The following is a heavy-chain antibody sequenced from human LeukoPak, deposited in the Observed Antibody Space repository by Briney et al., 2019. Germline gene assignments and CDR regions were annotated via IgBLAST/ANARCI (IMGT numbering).Heavy chain of an antibody. CDR1: GYTFTSYG. CDR3: ARLCAKTTTIITLND. D-gene: IGHD4-11*01. J-gene: IGHJ4*02. CDR2: ISAYNGNT. Sequence: ASVKVSCKASGYTFTSYGISWVRQAPGQGLEWMGWISAYNGNTNYAQKLQGRVTMTTDTSTSTAYMELSSLGSEDTAMYYCARLCAKTTTIITLNDWGQGTLVTVSS. V-gene: IGHV1-18*01.